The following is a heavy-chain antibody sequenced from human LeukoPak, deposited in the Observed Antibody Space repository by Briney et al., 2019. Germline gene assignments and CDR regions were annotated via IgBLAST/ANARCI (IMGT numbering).Heavy chain of an antibody. Sequence: SETLSLTCTVSGGSISSYYWSWIRQPPGKGLEWIGYIYYSGSTNYNPSLKSRVTISVDTSKNQFSLKLSSVTAADTAVYYCASSPLYYDILTGYAFDIWGQGTMVTVPS. J-gene: IGHJ3*02. CDR3: ASSPLYYDILTGYAFDI. CDR2: IYYSGST. V-gene: IGHV4-59*08. D-gene: IGHD3-9*01. CDR1: GGSISSYY.